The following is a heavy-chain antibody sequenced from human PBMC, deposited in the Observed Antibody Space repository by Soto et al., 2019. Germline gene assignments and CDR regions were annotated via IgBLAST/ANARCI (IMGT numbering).Heavy chain of an antibody. Sequence: QVHLVQSGAEVKKPGASVKVSCKGSGYTFTSYGITWVRQAPGQGREWMGWISAHNGNTNYAQKFQGRVTVTRDTSTSTAYMELRSLRSDDTAVYYCARGRYGDYWGQGALVTVSS. CDR1: GYTFTSYG. J-gene: IGHJ4*02. D-gene: IGHD1-1*01. V-gene: IGHV1-18*01. CDR2: ISAHNGNT. CDR3: ARGRYGDY.